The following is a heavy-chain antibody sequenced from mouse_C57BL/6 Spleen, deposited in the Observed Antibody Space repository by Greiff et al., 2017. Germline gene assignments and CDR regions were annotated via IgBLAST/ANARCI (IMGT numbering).Heavy chain of an antibody. CDR2: IHPNSGST. J-gene: IGHJ2*01. V-gene: IGHV1-64*01. CDR1: GYTFTSYW. Sequence: VQLQQPGAELVKPGASVKLSCKASGYTFTSYWMHWVKQRPGQGLEWIGMIHPNSGSTNYNEKFKSKATLTVDKSSSTAYMQLSSLTSEDSAVYYWARREAIWHYFDYWGQGTTLTVSS. D-gene: IGHD1-1*02. CDR3: ARREAIWHYFDY.